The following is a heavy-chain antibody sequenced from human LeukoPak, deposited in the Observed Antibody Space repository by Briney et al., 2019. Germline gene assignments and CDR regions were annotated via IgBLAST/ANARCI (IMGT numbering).Heavy chain of an antibody. Sequence: GGSQRLSCAASGFTVSSNYMSWVRQAPGKGLEWVAVISYDGSNKYYADSVKGRFTISRDNSKNTLYLQMNSLRAEDTAVYYCARDRIYSSGWYSGLSWFDPWGQGTLVTVSS. J-gene: IGHJ5*02. V-gene: IGHV3-30-3*01. CDR1: GFTVSSNY. CDR3: ARDRIYSSGWYSGLSWFDP. D-gene: IGHD6-19*01. CDR2: ISYDGSNK.